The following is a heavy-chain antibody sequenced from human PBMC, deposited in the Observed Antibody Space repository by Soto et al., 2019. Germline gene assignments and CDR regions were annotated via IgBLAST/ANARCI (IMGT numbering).Heavy chain of an antibody. CDR2: IWYDGSNK. Sequence: VQLVESGGGVVQPGRSLRLSCAASGFTFSSYGMHWVRQAPGKGLEWVAVIWYDGSNKYYADSVKGRFTISRDNSKNTLYLQMNSLRAEDTAVYYCAGVPGITGTTGFDYWGQGTLVTVSS. CDR3: AGVPGITGTTGFDY. V-gene: IGHV3-33*01. D-gene: IGHD1-7*01. CDR1: GFTFSSYG. J-gene: IGHJ4*02.